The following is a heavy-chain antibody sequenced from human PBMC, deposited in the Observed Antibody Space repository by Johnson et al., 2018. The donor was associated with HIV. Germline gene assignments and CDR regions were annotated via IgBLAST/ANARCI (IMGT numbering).Heavy chain of an antibody. CDR2: IKQDGSEK. Sequence: VTLVESGGGLVQPGGSLRLSCAASGFTFSTYWMSWVRQAPGKGLEWVANIKQDGSEKYYVDSVKGRFTISRDNAKDSLYLQMNSLRAEDTAVYYCARDEYPLRAAAWKSAFDIWGQGTMVTVSS. J-gene: IGHJ3*02. V-gene: IGHV3-7*01. CDR3: ARDEYPLRAAAWKSAFDI. D-gene: IGHD6-13*01. CDR1: GFTFSTYW.